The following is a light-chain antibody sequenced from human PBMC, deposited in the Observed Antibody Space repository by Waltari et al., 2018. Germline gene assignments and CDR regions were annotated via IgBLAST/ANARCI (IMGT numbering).Light chain of an antibody. CDR2: GAS. CDR1: QSVSSN. J-gene: IGKJ3*01. Sequence: ETVLTQSQATLSVSPGERATLSCRASQSVSSNLAWYQQKPGQAPRLLIYGASTRATGIPARFSGSGSGTEFTLTISSLQSEDFAVYYCQQYNNWPPPFTFGPGTKVDIK. CDR3: QQYNNWPPPFT. V-gene: IGKV3-15*01.